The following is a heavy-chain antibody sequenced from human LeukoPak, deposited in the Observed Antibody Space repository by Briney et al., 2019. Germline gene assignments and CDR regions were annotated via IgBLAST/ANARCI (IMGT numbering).Heavy chain of an antibody. V-gene: IGHV1-3*01. CDR1: GYTFTSYA. CDR2: INAGNGNT. Sequence: ASVKVSCKASGYTFTSYAMHWVRQAPGQRLEWMGWINAGNGNTKYSQKFQGRVTITRDTSASTAYMELSSLRSEDTAVYYCARCAVDCSSTSCYRYYYYYGMDVWGQGTTVTVSS. J-gene: IGHJ6*02. D-gene: IGHD2-2*01. CDR3: ARCAVDCSSTSCYRYYYYYGMDV.